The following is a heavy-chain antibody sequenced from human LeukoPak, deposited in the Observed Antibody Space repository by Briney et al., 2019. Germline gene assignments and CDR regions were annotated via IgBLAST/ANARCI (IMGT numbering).Heavy chain of an antibody. CDR3: ASTHRGYFQH. V-gene: IGHV1-2*06. CDR2: INPNSGGT. D-gene: IGHD1-14*01. J-gene: IGHJ1*01. Sequence: ASVKVSCKASGYTFTGYYMHWVRQAPGQGLEWMGRINPNSGGTNYAQKFQGRVTITTDETTSTAYMELSSLRSEDTAVYYCASTHRGYFQHWGQGTLVTVSS. CDR1: GYTFTGYY.